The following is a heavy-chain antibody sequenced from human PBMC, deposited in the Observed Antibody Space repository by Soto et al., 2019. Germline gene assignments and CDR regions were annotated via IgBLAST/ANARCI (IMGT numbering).Heavy chain of an antibody. CDR2: ISGSGGTT. CDR3: ANLRFLEWLLHLEY. V-gene: IGHV3-23*01. J-gene: IGHJ4*02. D-gene: IGHD3-3*01. CDR1: GFTFSSYA. Sequence: PGGSLRLSCAASGFTFSSYAMSWVRQAPGKGLEWVSGISGSGGTTYYADSVKGRFTISRDNSKNTLYLQMNSLRAEDTAVYYCANLRFLEWLLHLEYWGQGTLVTVSS.